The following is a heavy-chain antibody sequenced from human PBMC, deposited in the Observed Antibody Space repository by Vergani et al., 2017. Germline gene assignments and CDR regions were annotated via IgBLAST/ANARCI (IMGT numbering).Heavy chain of an antibody. V-gene: IGHV4-59*13. J-gene: IGHJ6*02. CDR2: IYSTGST. Sequence: QVQLEESGPGLVKPSETLSLTCTVSGGSFNTYYWSWIRQSPGKGLEWIGYIYSTGSTNYNPSLNSRDTMSVDTSKNQFSLKLRSVTAADTAVYFCARVMYRDEASTGYRLEGMDIWGQGTTATISS. CDR1: GGSFNTYY. CDR3: ARVMYRDEASTGYRLEGMDI. D-gene: IGHD3-9*01.